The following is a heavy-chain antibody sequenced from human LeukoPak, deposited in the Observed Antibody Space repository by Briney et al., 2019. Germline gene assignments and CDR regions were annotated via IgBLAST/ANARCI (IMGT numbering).Heavy chain of an antibody. Sequence: SETLSLTCTVSGDSISSGGYYWSWIRQHPGEGLEWIGYIYHSGITYYNPSLKSRVTTSVDTSKNQSSLKLSSVTAADTAVYYCARSAYDGSRYYSDSWGQGTLVTVSS. CDR1: GDSISSGGYY. CDR2: IYHSGIT. J-gene: IGHJ4*02. CDR3: ARSAYDGSRYYSDS. D-gene: IGHD3-22*01. V-gene: IGHV4-31*03.